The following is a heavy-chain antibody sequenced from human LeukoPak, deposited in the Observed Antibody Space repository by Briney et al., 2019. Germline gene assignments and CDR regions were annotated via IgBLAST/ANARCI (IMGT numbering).Heavy chain of an antibody. D-gene: IGHD3-3*01. Sequence: SETLSLTCTVSGGSISSSSYYWGWIRQPPGKGLEWIGSIYYSGSTYYNPSLKSRVTISVDTSKNQFSLKLSSVTAADTAVYYCARRMARDFWSGGIDYWGQGTLVTVSS. CDR1: GGSISSSSYY. J-gene: IGHJ4*02. CDR2: IYYSGST. V-gene: IGHV4-39*01. CDR3: ARRMARDFWSGGIDY.